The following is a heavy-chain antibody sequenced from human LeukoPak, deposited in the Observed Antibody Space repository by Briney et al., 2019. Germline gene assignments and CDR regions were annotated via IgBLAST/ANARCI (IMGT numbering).Heavy chain of an antibody. CDR3: ARGSGCSSTSCYAFY. Sequence: ASVKVSCKASGYTFTGYYMHWVRQAPGQGLEWMGWINTNTGNPTYAQGFTGRFVFSLDTSVSTAYLQISSLKAEDTAVYYCARGSGCSSTSCYAFYWGQGTLVTVSS. CDR2: INTNTGNP. D-gene: IGHD2-2*01. V-gene: IGHV7-4-1*02. CDR1: GYTFTGYY. J-gene: IGHJ4*02.